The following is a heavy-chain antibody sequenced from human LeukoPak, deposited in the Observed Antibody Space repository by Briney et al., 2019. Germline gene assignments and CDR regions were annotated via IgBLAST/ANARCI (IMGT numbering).Heavy chain of an antibody. Sequence: SETLSLTCAVYGDSFSGYYWSWLREPPGKGLEWIREINHSGSTNYNPSLKSRITKSLDPSQKQFALELSSLTAPDTALYFFARAAQRSYQHNWFDPWGQGTLVTVSS. CDR2: INHSGST. CDR3: ARAAQRSYQHNWFDP. J-gene: IGHJ5*02. CDR1: GDSFSGYY. V-gene: IGHV4-34*01. D-gene: IGHD2-21*01.